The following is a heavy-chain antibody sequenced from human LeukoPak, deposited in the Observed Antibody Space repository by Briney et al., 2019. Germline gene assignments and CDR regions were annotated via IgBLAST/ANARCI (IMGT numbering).Heavy chain of an antibody. CDR3: ARERSWNDDAFDI. D-gene: IGHD1-1*01. CDR2: IKQDGSEK. CDR1: GFTFRNAS. J-gene: IGHJ3*02. Sequence: HPGGSLRLSCAASGFTFRNASMSWVRQAPGKGLEWVANIKQDGSEKYYVDSVKGRFTISRDNAKNSLYLQMNSLRAEDTAVYYCARERSWNDDAFDIWGQGTMVTVSS. V-gene: IGHV3-7*01.